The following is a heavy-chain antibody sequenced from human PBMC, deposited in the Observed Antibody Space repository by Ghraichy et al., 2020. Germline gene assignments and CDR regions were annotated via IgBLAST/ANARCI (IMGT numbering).Heavy chain of an antibody. Sequence: GGSLRLSCAASGFIFSSYAMSWVRQAPGKGLEWVSAISGSDFSTYYIDSVKGRFTISRDNSKKTLYLQMYSLRAEDTAVYYCVNYHNNAFEYWGQGTLVIVSS. CDR2: ISGSDFST. CDR1: GFIFSSYA. V-gene: IGHV3-23*01. J-gene: IGHJ4*02. D-gene: IGHD2-8*01. CDR3: VNYHNNAFEY.